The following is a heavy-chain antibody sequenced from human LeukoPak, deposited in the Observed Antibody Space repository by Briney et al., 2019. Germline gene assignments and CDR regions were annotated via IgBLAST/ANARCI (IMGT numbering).Heavy chain of an antibody. D-gene: IGHD3-3*01. J-gene: IGHJ5*02. CDR2: VYYTGTT. V-gene: IGHV4-59*01. Sequence: SETLSLTCTVSGDSISSYYWSWIRQPPGKGLEYIGYVYYTGTTIYNPSLKSRVTISVDTSTNQFSLKLSSVTAADTAVYYCARVDYDFWSGYFNWFDPWGQGTLVTVSS. CDR1: GDSISSYY. CDR3: ARVDYDFWSGYFNWFDP.